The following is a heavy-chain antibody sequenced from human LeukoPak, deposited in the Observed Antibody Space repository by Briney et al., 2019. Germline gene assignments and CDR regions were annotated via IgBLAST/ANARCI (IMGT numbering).Heavy chain of an antibody. CDR1: GLTFSSHL. D-gene: IGHD7-27*01. V-gene: IGHV3-74*01. J-gene: IGHJ4*02. CDR3: VRKFATGD. CDR2: VKSDGTAT. Sequence: GGSLRLSCAASGLTFSSHLMHWVRQAQGTGLVWVSSVKSDGTATNYADSVKGRFTISRDNAKNTLYLQMNSLRVEDTAVYYCVRKFATGDWGQGTLVTVSS.